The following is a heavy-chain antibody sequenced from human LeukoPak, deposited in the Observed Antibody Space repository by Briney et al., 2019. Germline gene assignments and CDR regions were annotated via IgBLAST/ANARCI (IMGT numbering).Heavy chain of an antibody. Sequence: GGSLRLSCAASGFTFSSYAMHWVRQAPGKGLEYVSAISSNGGSTYYANSVKGRFTISRDNSKNTLYLQMGSLRAEDMAVYYCAGGPTYYYDSSAACHFDYWGQGTLVTVSS. V-gene: IGHV3-64*01. CDR3: AGGPTYYYDSSAACHFDY. CDR1: GFTFSSYA. CDR2: ISSNGGST. J-gene: IGHJ4*02. D-gene: IGHD3-22*01.